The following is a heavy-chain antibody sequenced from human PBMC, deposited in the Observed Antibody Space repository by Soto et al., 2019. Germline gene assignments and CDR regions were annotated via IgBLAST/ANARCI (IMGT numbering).Heavy chain of an antibody. Sequence: GASVKVSCKASGYTFTSYYMHWVRQAPGQGLEWMGIINPSGGSTSYAQKFQGRVTMTRDTSTSTVYMELSSLRSEDTAVYYCARETGQPPGGYYYYYGMDVWGQGTTVTVSS. D-gene: IGHD6-13*01. J-gene: IGHJ6*02. CDR2: INPSGGST. V-gene: IGHV1-46*03. CDR3: ARETGQPPGGYYYYYGMDV. CDR1: GYTFTSYY.